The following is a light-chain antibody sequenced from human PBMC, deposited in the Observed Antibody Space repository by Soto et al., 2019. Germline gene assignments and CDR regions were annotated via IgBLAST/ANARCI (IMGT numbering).Light chain of an antibody. Sequence: LTLYANSLAFAAGEIANKNCRASQSVSSSYLAWYQQKPGQAPRLLIYGASSRATGIPDRFSGRGSGTYVTRTMSRLEPEDFVVNYWHPYGSARTCGGGTRVEIK. V-gene: IGKV3-20*01. CDR1: QSVSSSY. CDR3: HPYGSART. J-gene: IGKJ4*02. CDR2: GAS.